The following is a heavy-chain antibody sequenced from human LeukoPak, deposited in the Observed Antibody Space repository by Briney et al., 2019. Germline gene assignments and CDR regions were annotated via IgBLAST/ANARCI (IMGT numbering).Heavy chain of an antibody. D-gene: IGHD3-10*02. CDR3: AKELDTMFFDY. V-gene: IGHV3-7*03. Sequence: GGSLRLSCAASGFIFTNYFMSWVRQAPGKGLEWVASIKHDGSEKYYVDSVRGRFTISRDSGRKSVYLQMNSLTTDDTAFYFCAKELDTMFFDYWGQGALVTVSS. J-gene: IGHJ4*02. CDR1: GFIFTNYF. CDR2: IKHDGSEK.